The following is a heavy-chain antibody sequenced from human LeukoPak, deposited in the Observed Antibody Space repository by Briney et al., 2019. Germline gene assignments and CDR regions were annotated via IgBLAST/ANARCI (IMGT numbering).Heavy chain of an antibody. J-gene: IGHJ4*02. CDR3: ARRTTVSNFDY. CDR2: VYYTGST. D-gene: IGHD4-17*01. Sequence: SATLSLTCTVSGGSVSSETYYWSWIRQPPGKGLQWIGYVYYTGSTNYNPSLRSRVTISVDMSKNQFSLKLISVTAADAAVYYCARRTTVSNFDYWGQGTLVTVSS. V-gene: IGHV4-61*01. CDR1: GGSVSSETYY.